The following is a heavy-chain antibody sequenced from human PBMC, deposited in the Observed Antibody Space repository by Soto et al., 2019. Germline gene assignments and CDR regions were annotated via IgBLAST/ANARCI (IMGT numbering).Heavy chain of an antibody. CDR3: VAYWGDGHDAKGFHI. V-gene: IGHV4-31*03. J-gene: IGHJ3*02. CDR1: GGSISGSYF. Sequence: QVQLQESGPGLVMPSQTLSLTCTVSGGSISGSYFWSWIRQHPGKGLEWIGYISYSGTTYYNPSLKSRLIISVDTPKNQFSLRLCSMTAADTAVYYCVAYWGDGHDAKGFHIWGQGTVVTFSS. CDR2: ISYSGTT. D-gene: IGHD7-27*01.